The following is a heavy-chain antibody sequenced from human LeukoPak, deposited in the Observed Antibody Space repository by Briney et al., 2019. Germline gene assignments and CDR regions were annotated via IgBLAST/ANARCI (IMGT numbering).Heavy chain of an antibody. CDR3: TRDWQLVDGQYYSMDV. V-gene: IGHV3-48*03. Sequence: GGSLRLSCAASGFTFSSYEMNWVRQAPGKGLEWVSYIGCSGSTIYYADSVKGRFTISRDNAKNSLYLQMNSLRVEDTAVYFCTRDWQLVDGQYYSMDVWGKGTTVTISS. D-gene: IGHD1-1*01. J-gene: IGHJ6*03. CDR2: IGCSGSTI. CDR1: GFTFSSYE.